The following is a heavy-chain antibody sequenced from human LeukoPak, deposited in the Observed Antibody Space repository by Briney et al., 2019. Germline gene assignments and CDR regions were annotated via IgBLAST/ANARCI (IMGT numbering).Heavy chain of an antibody. CDR3: ARARCGGDCYPNWFDP. CDR2: IKYSGDT. D-gene: IGHD2-21*02. Sequence: PSETLSLTCSISGGSISSYYWSWIRQPPGKGLEWIGYIKYSGDTNNNPSLKSRVTVSLDTSKNQFSLKLSSVTAADTAVYYCARARCGGDCYPNWFDPWGQGTLVTVSS. J-gene: IGHJ5*02. CDR1: GGSISSYY. V-gene: IGHV4-59*12.